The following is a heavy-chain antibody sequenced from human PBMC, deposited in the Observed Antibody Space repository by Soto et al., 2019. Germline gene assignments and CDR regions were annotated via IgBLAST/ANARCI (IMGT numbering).Heavy chain of an antibody. CDR3: AGRESSGGPI. D-gene: IGHD2-15*01. Sequence: PSETLSLTCTVSGGSISSGGYYWTWIRQHPGKGLEWIGYIYYSGSTYYNPSLKSRVTISVDTSKNQFSLKLSSVTAADTAVYYCAGRESSGGPIWGQGTMVTV. V-gene: IGHV4-31*03. CDR2: IYYSGST. CDR1: GGSISSGGYY. J-gene: IGHJ3*02.